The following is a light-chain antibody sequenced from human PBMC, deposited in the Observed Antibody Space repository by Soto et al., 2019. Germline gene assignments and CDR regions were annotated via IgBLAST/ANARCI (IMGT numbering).Light chain of an antibody. CDR2: DAS. CDR3: QQRSNWQLT. CDR1: QSVSSY. Sequence: EVGLTQSPAAVSLSPGERATLSCRASQSVSSYLAWYQQKPGQAPRLLIYDASNRATGIPARFTGSGSGTDFTLTLSSLEPEDFAVYYCQQRSNWQLTFGGGSKVDIK. J-gene: IGKJ4*01. V-gene: IGKV3-11*01.